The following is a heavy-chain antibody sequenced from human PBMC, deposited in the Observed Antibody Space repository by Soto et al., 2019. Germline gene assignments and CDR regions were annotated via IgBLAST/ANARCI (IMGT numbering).Heavy chain of an antibody. Sequence: HLVQSGPEVKKPGASTTVSCKTSGDTFTNFGLSWVRQAPGQGLEWMGWIATYNSNRNYAQKFQGRLTLTTDTSTSTAYMELKSLRYDDTAVYYRATVLRGVVNWFDPWGQGTLVTVSS. CDR1: GDTFTNFG. J-gene: IGHJ5*02. D-gene: IGHD3-10*01. V-gene: IGHV1-18*01. CDR3: ATVLRGVVNWFDP. CDR2: IATYNSNR.